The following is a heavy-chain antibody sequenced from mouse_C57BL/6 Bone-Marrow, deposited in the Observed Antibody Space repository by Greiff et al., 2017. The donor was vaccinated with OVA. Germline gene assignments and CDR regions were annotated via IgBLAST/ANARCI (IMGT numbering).Heavy chain of an antibody. CDR1: GYTFTSYW. V-gene: IGHV1-50*01. Sequence: QVQLQQSGAELVKPGASVKLSCKASGYTFTSYWMQWVKQRPGQGLEWIGEIDPSDSYTNYNQKFKGKATLTVDTSSSTAYMQLSSLTSEDSAVYYCARRGYYGSRDFGVWGTGTTVTVSS. J-gene: IGHJ1*03. CDR2: IDPSDSYT. CDR3: ARRGYYGSRDFGV. D-gene: IGHD1-1*01.